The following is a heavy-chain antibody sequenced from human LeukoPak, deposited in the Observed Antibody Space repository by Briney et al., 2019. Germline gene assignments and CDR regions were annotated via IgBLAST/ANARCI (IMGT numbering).Heavy chain of an antibody. V-gene: IGHV3-9*01. CDR3: AKDNAGSFYHMDV. CDR1: GFTFDDYA. J-gene: IGHJ6*03. D-gene: IGHD3-10*01. Sequence: PGGSLRLSCAASGFTFDDYAMHWVRQAPGKGLEWVSGISWNSGSIGYADSVKGRYTISRDNAKNSLYLQMNSLRAEDTALYYCAKDNAGSFYHMDVWGKGTTVTVSS. CDR2: ISWNSGSI.